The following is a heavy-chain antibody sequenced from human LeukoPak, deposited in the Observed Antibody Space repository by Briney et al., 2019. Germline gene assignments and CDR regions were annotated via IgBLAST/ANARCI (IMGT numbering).Heavy chain of an antibody. CDR2: INSDGSCT. V-gene: IGHV3-74*01. D-gene: IGHD3-10*01. CDR1: GFTFSSYW. J-gene: IGHJ4*02. CDR3: ARGRITMVRGVIITSFFDY. Sequence: PGGSLRLSCAASGFTFSSYWMHWVRQAPGKGLVWVSRINSDGSCTSYADSVKGRFTISRDNAKNTLYLQMNSLRAEDTAVYYCARGRITMVRGVIITSFFDYWGQGTLVTVSS.